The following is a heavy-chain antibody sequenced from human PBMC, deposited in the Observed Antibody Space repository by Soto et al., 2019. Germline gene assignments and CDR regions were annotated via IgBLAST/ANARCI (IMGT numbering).Heavy chain of an antibody. CDR3: AGGVGDAI. J-gene: IGHJ4*02. CDR1: GFSFRSDW. Sequence: EDQLVESGGGLVHPGGSLRLTCAVSGFSFRSDWMNWVRQAPGKGLEWVAHTNQDGSEKYYLDSVKGRFTIFRDNAKNSLYRQRNSLRVEETAVYYCAGGVGDAIWGQGTLVTVSS. D-gene: IGHD1-26*01. CDR2: TNQDGSEK. V-gene: IGHV3-7*04.